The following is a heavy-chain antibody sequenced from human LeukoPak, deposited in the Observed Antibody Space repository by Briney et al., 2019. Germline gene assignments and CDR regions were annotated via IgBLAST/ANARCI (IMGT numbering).Heavy chain of an antibody. CDR2: IIPIFGTA. J-gene: IGHJ6*02. CDR1: GGTFSSYA. V-gene: IGHV1-69*01. D-gene: IGHD6-13*01. CDR3: ARGSTYYYGMDV. Sequence: SVKVSCEASGGTFSSYAISWVRQAPGQGLEWMGGIIPIFGTANYAQKFQGRVTITADESTSTAYMELSSLRSEDTAVYYCARGSTYYYGMDVWGQGTTVTVSS.